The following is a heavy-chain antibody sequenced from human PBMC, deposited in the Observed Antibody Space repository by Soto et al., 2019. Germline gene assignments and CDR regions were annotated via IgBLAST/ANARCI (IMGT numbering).Heavy chain of an antibody. CDR3: AREILGASYGMDV. CDR2: INPNSGDT. D-gene: IGHD2-15*01. J-gene: IGHJ6*02. V-gene: IGHV1-2*02. CDR1: GYTFTGYY. Sequence: ASVKVSCKASGYTFTGYYMHWVRQAPGQGLEWMGWINPNSGDTNYAQKFQGRVTMTRDTSISTAYMELSRLRSDDTAVYYCAREILGASYGMDVWRQGTTVTVSS.